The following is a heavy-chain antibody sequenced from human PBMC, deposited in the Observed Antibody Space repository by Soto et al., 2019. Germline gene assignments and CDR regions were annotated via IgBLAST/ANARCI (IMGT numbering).Heavy chain of an antibody. CDR3: ARDPGARLNTGKWFDP. V-gene: IGHV4-38-2*02. D-gene: IGHD4-17*01. Sequence: SSETLSLTCAVSGYSISSGYYWGWIRQPPGKGLEWIGSIYHSGSTYYNPSLKSRVTISVDTSKNQFSLKLSSVTAADTAVYYCARDPGARLNTGKWFDPWGPGTPVTVSS. J-gene: IGHJ5*02. CDR2: IYHSGST. CDR1: GYSISSGYY.